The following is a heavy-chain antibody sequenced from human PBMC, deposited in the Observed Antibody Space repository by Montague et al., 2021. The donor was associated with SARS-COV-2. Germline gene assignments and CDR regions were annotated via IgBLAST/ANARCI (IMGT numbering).Heavy chain of an antibody. V-gene: IGHV4-61*02. CDR2: SGST. Sequence: SGSTNYNPSLKSRVTISVDTSKNQFSLKLSSVTAADTAVYYCAREFDYWGQGTLVTVSS. J-gene: IGHJ4*02. CDR3: AREFDY.